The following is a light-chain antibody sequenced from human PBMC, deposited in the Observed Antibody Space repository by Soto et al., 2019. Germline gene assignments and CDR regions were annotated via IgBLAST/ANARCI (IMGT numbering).Light chain of an antibody. J-gene: IGLJ1*01. CDR1: SGNIGDCND. V-gene: IGLV2-14*03. Sequence: QSVLTQPASVSGSPGQSITISRTGTSGNIGDCNDVSWYQHPPGKAPKLMIYAISDRPSGVPIRFSGSKSGNTASLTISGLQAEEDDDYYCSSDTTSSTLVFGTGTKVTVL. CDR2: AIS. CDR3: SSDTTSSTLV.